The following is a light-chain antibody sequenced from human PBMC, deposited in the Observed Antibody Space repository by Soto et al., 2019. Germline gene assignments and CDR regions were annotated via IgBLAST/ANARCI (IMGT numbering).Light chain of an antibody. CDR2: ATS. CDR1: RNVSIY. CDR3: QHSYKMPS. J-gene: IGKJ5*01. V-gene: IGKV1-39*01. Sequence: DIQMTQSPSTLSASVGDRVTITFRARRNVSIYLNWYQHKPRKGPTLLIHATSNLQIGVPSRFSGSGSGTELTLTISSLEPEDFGTYYCQHSYKMPSFGQGTRLENK.